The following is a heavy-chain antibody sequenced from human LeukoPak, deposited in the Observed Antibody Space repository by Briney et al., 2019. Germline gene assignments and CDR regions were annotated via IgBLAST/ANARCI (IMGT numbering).Heavy chain of an antibody. Sequence: SVKVSCKASGYTFTSYGISWVRQAPGRGLEWMGGIIPIFGTANYAQKFQGRVTITADESTSTAYMELSSLRSEDTAVYYCARSKSSSWYLFDYWGQGTLVTVSS. CDR3: ARSKSSSWYLFDY. J-gene: IGHJ4*02. CDR1: GYTFTSYG. V-gene: IGHV1-69*13. CDR2: IIPIFGTA. D-gene: IGHD6-13*01.